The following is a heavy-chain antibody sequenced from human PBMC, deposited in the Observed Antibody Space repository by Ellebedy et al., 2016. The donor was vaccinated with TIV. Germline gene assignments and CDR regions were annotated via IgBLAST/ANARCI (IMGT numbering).Heavy chain of an antibody. Sequence: MPSETLSLTCTVSGCSIRNYSWNWIRQPPGKGLEWIGHNYYRGSSNYNPSLRSRVTMSIDTSKNQFSLKISSVTAADTAVYYCAASESADSDYWGPGTRVTVSS. CDR3: AASESADSDY. CDR1: GCSIRNYS. D-gene: IGHD2-2*01. V-gene: IGHV4-59*01. J-gene: IGHJ4*02. CDR2: NYYRGSS.